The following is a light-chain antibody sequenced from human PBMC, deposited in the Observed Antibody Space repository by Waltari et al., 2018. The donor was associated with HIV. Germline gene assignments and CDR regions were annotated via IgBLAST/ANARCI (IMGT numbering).Light chain of an antibody. CDR3: QQGYTIPRMFT. J-gene: IGKJ2*01. CDR2: AAS. V-gene: IGKV1-39*01. Sequence: DIQMTQSPSSLSASVGDRVTITCRANQSIGSYLNWFQQKAGKAPTPLIYAASSLQSVVPSRFIGSGSGTEYTLAINSLQPEDFATYFCQQGYTIPRMFTFGQGTKLEIK. CDR1: QSIGSY.